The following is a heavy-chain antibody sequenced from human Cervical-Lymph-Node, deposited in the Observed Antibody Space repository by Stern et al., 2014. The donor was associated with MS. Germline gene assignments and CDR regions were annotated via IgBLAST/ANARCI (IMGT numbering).Heavy chain of an antibody. V-gene: IGHV3-23*04. CDR1: GFTFSDYA. CDR2: ISLSCGST. D-gene: IGHD2-15*01. CDR3: AKDRELVVVTFDS. J-gene: IGHJ4*02. Sequence: EVQLVESGGGLVQPGGSLRLSCAASGFTFSDYAMSWVRQAPGKGLERVSSISLSCGSTFYADSVQGRFTISRDNSKNTLYLQMNSLRAEDTAVYYCAKDRELVVVTFDSWGQGTLVTVSS.